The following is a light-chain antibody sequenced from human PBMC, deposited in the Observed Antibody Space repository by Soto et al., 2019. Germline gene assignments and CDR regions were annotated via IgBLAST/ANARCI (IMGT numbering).Light chain of an antibody. J-gene: IGLJ3*02. CDR2: EVS. CDR3: CSYAGSSTWV. V-gene: IGLV2-23*02. Sequence: QSALTQPGSVSGSPGQTITISSTGTSSDVGSYNLVSWYQQHPGKAPKLMIYEVSKRPSGVSNRFSGSKSGNTASLTNSGLQAENEADYYCCSYAGSSTWVFGGGTKVTVL. CDR1: SSDVGSYNL.